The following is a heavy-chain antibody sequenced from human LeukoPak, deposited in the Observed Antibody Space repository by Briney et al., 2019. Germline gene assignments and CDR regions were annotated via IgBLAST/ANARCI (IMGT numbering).Heavy chain of an antibody. J-gene: IGHJ3*02. D-gene: IGHD1-26*01. CDR1: GFNFSGSA. Sequence: GGSLKLSCAASGFNFSGSAVHWVRQASGKGLEWVGHIRSKGNNYATAYTASVKGRFTISRDDSKSTAHLQMNSLKTEDTAVYYCSRPGSYSTDDAFDIWGQGTMVTVPS. CDR3: SRPGSYSTDDAFDI. V-gene: IGHV3-73*01. CDR2: IRSKGNNYAT.